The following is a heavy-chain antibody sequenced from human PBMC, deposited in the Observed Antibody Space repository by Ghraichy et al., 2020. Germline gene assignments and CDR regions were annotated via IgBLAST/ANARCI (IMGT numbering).Heavy chain of an antibody. V-gene: IGHV4-34*01. J-gene: IGHJ6*02. D-gene: IGHD4-23*01. CDR3: ARPRGKLFDYGMDV. CDR2: INHSGST. CDR1: GGSFSGYY. Sequence: SETLSLTCAVYGGSFSGYYWSWIRQPPGKGLEWIGEINHSGSTNYNPSLKIRVTISVDTSKNQFSLKLSSVTAADTAVYYCARPRGKLFDYGMDVWGQGTTVTVSS.